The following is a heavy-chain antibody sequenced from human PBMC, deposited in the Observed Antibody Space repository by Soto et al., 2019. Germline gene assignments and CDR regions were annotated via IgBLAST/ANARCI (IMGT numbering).Heavy chain of an antibody. V-gene: IGHV3-30-3*01. D-gene: IGHD6-13*01. J-gene: IGHJ4*02. CDR2: ISGDGHNK. Sequence: QVQLVESGGGVVQPGRSLRVSCAASGFTFKNHAFHWVRQAPGKGLEWVTVISGDGHNKYYADSVKGRFTISRDNSENTLYLQMNSLRPEDTAVYYCATDQAADGTLALDNWGQGTLVTVSS. CDR3: ATDQAADGTLALDN. CDR1: GFTFKNHA.